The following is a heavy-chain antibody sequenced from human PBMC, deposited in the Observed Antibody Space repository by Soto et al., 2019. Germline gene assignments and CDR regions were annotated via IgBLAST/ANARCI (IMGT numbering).Heavy chain of an antibody. D-gene: IGHD3-16*01. CDR1: GFTFSSHS. Sequence: GGSLRLSCAASGFTFSSHSMNWVRRAPGKGLEWVSYISSSSSIIHYADSERGRFTISRDNAQNSLFLQMNSLRAEDTAVYYCARIPRGDYPITVWGQGTLVTVSS. J-gene: IGHJ4*02. CDR2: ISSSSSII. CDR3: ARIPRGDYPITV. V-gene: IGHV3-48*01.